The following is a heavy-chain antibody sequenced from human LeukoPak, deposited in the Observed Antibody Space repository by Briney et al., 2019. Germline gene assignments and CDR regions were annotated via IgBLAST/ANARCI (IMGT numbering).Heavy chain of an antibody. CDR2: ISSSSSTI. J-gene: IGHJ4*02. V-gene: IGHV3-48*01. Sequence: GGSLRLSCAASGFTFSSYGMHWVRQAPGKGLEWVSYISSSSSTIYYADSVKGRFTISRDNSKNTLYLQMNSLRAEDTAVYYCAKEMRMGMIVVANLDYWGQGALVTVSS. D-gene: IGHD3-22*01. CDR3: AKEMRMGMIVVANLDY. CDR1: GFTFSSYG.